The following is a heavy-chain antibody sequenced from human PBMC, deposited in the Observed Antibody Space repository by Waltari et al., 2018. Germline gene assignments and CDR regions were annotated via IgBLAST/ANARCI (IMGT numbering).Heavy chain of an antibody. D-gene: IGHD3-10*01. CDR1: GGSFSGYY. V-gene: IGHV4-34*01. J-gene: IGHJ5*02. CDR3: ARVPRRLLWFGALEAGWFDP. Sequence: QVQLQQWGAGLLKPSETLSLTCAVYGGSFSGYYWSWIRQPPGKGLEWIGEINHSGSTNYNPSLKSRVTISVDTSKNQFSLKLSSVTAADTAVYYCARVPRRLLWFGALEAGWFDPWGQGTLVIVSS. CDR2: INHSGST.